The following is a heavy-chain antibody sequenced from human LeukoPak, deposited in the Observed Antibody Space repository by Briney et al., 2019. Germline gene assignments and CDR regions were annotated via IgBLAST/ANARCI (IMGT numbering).Heavy chain of an antibody. D-gene: IGHD5-18*01. Sequence: SVKASCKASGGTFSNYAIRWVRQTAGQGREWMGGIIPILGTANYAQMLWGRVTITADKSTRTANMELSSLRSEDTAVYYCVRGPRLNSYGTQREDFDYWGQGTLVTVSS. J-gene: IGHJ4*02. CDR3: VRGPRLNSYGTQREDFDY. CDR2: IIPILGTA. CDR1: GGTFSNYA. V-gene: IGHV1-69*10.